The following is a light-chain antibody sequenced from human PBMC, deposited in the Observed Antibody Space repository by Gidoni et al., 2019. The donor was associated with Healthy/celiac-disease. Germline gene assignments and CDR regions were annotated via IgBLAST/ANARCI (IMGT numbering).Light chain of an antibody. J-gene: IGLJ1*01. Sequence: QSALTQPASVSGSPGQSITISCTGTSSDVGGYNYVSWYQQHPGKAPKLMIYDVSNRPSGVSNRFSGSKSGNTASLTISGLQAEDEADYYCSSYTSSSRPIFGTGTKVTVL. CDR2: DVS. V-gene: IGLV2-14*03. CDR3: SSYTSSSRPI. CDR1: SSDVGGYNY.